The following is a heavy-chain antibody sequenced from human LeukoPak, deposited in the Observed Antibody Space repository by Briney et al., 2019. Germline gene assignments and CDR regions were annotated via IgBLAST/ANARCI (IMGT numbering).Heavy chain of an antibody. CDR2: IYYSGST. Sequence: PSETLSLTCTVSGGSISSYYWSWIRQPPGKGLEWIGYIYYSGSTNYNPSLKSRVTISVDTSKNQFSLKLSSVTAADTAVYYCARGRRGSGYYLDYWGQGTLVTVSS. V-gene: IGHV4-59*01. CDR3: ARGRRGSGYYLDY. CDR1: GGSISSYY. D-gene: IGHD3-22*01. J-gene: IGHJ4*02.